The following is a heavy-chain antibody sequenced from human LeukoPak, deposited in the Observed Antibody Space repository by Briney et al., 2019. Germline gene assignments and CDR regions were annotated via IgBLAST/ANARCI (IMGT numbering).Heavy chain of an antibody. V-gene: IGHV4-4*08. CDR2: IYYSGST. D-gene: IGHD3-3*01. CDR3: AREVRYYDFWSGPPRAFDI. J-gene: IGHJ3*02. CDR1: GGSFSSYY. Sequence: SETLSLTCTVSGGSFSSYYWSWIRQPPGKGLEWIGYIYYSGSTNYNPSLKSRVTISVDTSKNQFSLKLSSVTAADTAVYYCAREVRYYDFWSGPPRAFDIWGQGTMVTVSS.